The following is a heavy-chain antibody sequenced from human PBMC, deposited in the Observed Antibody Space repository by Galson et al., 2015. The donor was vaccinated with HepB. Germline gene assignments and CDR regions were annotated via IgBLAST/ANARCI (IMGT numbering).Heavy chain of an antibody. J-gene: IGHJ1*01. D-gene: IGHD6-13*01. V-gene: IGHV3-21*01. CDR2: ISSSSSYI. CDR3: ARVIAAAGTIGYFQH. CDR1: GFTFSSYS. Sequence: SLRLSCAASGFTFSSYSMNWVRQAPGKGLEWVSSISSSSSYIYYADSVKGRFTISRDNAKNSLYLQMNSLRAEDTAVYYCARVIAAAGTIGYFQHWGQGTLITVSS.